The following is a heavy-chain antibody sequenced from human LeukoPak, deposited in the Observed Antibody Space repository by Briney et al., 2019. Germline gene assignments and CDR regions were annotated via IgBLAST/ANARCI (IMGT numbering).Heavy chain of an antibody. V-gene: IGHV4-39*07. CDR3: ARGWTWED. CDR1: GDSVSSGSYY. CDR2: INHSGST. J-gene: IGHJ4*02. D-gene: IGHD1-26*01. Sequence: SETLSLTCTVSGDSVSSGSYYWSWIRQPPGKGLEWIGEINHSGSTNYNPSLKSRVTISVDTSKNQFSLKLSSVTAADTAVYYCARGWTWEDWGQGTLVTVSS.